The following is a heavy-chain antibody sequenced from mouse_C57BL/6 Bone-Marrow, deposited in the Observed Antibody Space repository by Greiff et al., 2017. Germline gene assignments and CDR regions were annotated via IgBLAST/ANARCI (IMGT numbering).Heavy chain of an antibody. Sequence: EVMLVESGGGLVQPGGSLKLSCAASGFTFSDYGMAWVRQAPRKGPEWVAFISNLAYSIYYADTVTGRFTISRENAKNTLYLEMSSLRSEDTAMYYCERITTVVAWYFDVWGTGTTVTVSS. V-gene: IGHV5-15*01. J-gene: IGHJ1*03. CDR2: ISNLAYSI. D-gene: IGHD1-1*01. CDR1: GFTFSDYG. CDR3: ERITTVVAWYFDV.